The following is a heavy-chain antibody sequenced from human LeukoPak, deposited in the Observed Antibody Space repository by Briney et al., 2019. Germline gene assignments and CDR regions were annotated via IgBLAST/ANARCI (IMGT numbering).Heavy chain of an antibody. CDR1: GFTVSSNY. CDR3: ARESFAARWD. Sequence: GSLRLSCAASGFTVSSNYMSWVRQAPGKGLEWVSVIYSGGSTYYADSVKGRFTISRDNANNLLYLQMNSLRAEDTAVYYCARESFAARWDWGQGTLVTVSS. J-gene: IGHJ4*02. D-gene: IGHD6-6*01. V-gene: IGHV3-53*01. CDR2: IYSGGST.